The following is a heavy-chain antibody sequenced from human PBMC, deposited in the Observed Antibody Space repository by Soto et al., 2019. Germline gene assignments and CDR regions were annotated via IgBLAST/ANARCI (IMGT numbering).Heavy chain of an antibody. CDR1: GYTFVAYA. D-gene: IGHD3-22*01. Sequence: QVRLVQSGAEVKRPGASVKVSCRASGYTFVAYALHWVRPAPGQGLEWVGWMNPKTGNIKSSHKCEDRVSITRDTATSTAYMELSGLRSEDTAVYFCTREAVVAENWFDPLGQGTLVTVSS. V-gene: IGHV1-3*01. CDR2: MNPKTGNI. J-gene: IGHJ5*02. CDR3: TREAVVAENWFDP.